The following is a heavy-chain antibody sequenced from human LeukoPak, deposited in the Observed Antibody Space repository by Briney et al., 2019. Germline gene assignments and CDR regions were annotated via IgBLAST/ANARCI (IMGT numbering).Heavy chain of an antibody. Sequence: GGSLRLSCAASGFTFSSYAMHWVRQAPGKGLEWVAVISYDGSNKYYADSVKGRFTISRDNSKNTLYLQMNSLRAEDTAVYYCARGSVVVVVAATPVWFDPWGQGTLVTVSS. D-gene: IGHD2-15*01. CDR1: GFTFSSYA. J-gene: IGHJ5*02. CDR3: ARGSVVVVVAATPVWFDP. CDR2: ISYDGSNK. V-gene: IGHV3-30*04.